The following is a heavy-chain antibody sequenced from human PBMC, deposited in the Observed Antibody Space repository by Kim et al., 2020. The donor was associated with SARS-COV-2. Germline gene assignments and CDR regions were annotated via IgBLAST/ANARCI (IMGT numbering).Heavy chain of an antibody. Sequence: SETLSLTCTVSGGSISSVGYYWSWIRQHPGKGLEWIGYIYYSGSTYYNPSLKSRVTISVDTSKNQFSLKLSSVTAADTAVYYCARSPSMVRGVMGGGYYFDYWGQGTLVTVSS. D-gene: IGHD3-10*01. CDR3: ARSPSMVRGVMGGGYYFDY. CDR1: GGSISSVGYY. J-gene: IGHJ4*02. V-gene: IGHV4-31*03. CDR2: IYYSGST.